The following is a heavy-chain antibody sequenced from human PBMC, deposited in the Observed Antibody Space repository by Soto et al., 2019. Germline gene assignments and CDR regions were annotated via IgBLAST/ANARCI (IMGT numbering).Heavy chain of an antibody. CDR1: GFTFDDYA. CDR2: ITWNSDEI. Sequence: EVQLVESGGGLVQPGRSLRLSCAASGFTFDDYAMHWVRQRPGRGLEWVSGITWNSDEIGYPDSVKGRFSISRDNAKKYLDLQMNSLRTDDTALYYCAASRGYDSSGYSGYYYGMDVWGQGTTVTVSS. J-gene: IGHJ6*02. D-gene: IGHD3-22*01. V-gene: IGHV3-9*01. CDR3: AASRGYDSSGYSGYYYGMDV.